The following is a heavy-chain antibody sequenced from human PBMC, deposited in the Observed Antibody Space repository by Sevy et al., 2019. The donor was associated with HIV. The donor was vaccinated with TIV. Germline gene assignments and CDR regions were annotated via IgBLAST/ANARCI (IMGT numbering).Heavy chain of an antibody. J-gene: IGHJ6*03. Sequence: GGSLRLSCAASGFTFSSYAMSWVRQAPGKGLEWVSAISGSGGSTYYADSVKGRFTISRDNSKNTQYLQMNSLRDEDTAVYYCAKDRVAAVYYYYMDVWGKGTTVTVSS. CDR2: ISGSGGST. CDR1: GFTFSSYA. D-gene: IGHD6-13*01. V-gene: IGHV3-23*01. CDR3: AKDRVAAVYYYYMDV.